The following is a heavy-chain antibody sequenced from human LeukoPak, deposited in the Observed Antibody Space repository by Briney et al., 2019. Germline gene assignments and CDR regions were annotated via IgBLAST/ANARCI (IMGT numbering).Heavy chain of an antibody. CDR2: ISYDEKKK. CDR3: AKGWSSNHFSIDA. CDR1: GLTFNSFG. D-gene: IGHD3-3*02. Sequence: AGGSLRLSCAASGLTFNSFGFHWVRQAPGKGLEWVAVISYDEKKKYYTESVKSRFTISRDNSMNTLYLQMTGLRVEDTAVYYCAKGWSSNHFSIDAWGQGTLVTVSS. V-gene: IGHV3-30*18. J-gene: IGHJ5*02.